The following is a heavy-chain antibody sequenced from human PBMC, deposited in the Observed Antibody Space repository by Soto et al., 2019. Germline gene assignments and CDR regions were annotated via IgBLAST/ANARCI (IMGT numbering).Heavy chain of an antibody. D-gene: IGHD3-3*01. Sequence: GGSLRLSCAASGFTFSSYAMSWVRQAPGKGLEWVSAISGSGGSTYYADSVKGRFTISRDNPKNTLYLQMNSLRAEDTAVYYCAKDVLYYDFWSGYYYMDVWGKGTTVTVSS. J-gene: IGHJ6*03. CDR2: ISGSGGST. CDR3: AKDVLYYDFWSGYYYMDV. V-gene: IGHV3-23*01. CDR1: GFTFSSYA.